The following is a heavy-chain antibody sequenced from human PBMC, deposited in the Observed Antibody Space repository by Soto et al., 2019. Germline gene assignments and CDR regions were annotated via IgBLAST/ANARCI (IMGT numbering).Heavy chain of an antibody. D-gene: IGHD6-19*01. CDR3: ARDNGVAVAGSGYYYGMDV. CDR2: IYYSGST. Sequence: SETLSLTCTVSGGSISSYYWSWVRQPPGKGLEWIGYIYYSGSTNYNPSLKSRVTISVDTSKNQFSLKLSSVTAADTAVYYCARDNGVAVAGSGYYYGMDVWGQGTTVTVSS. CDR1: GGSISSYY. J-gene: IGHJ6*02. V-gene: IGHV4-59*01.